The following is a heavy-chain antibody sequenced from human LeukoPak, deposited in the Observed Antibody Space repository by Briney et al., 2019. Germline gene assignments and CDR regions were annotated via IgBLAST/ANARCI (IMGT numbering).Heavy chain of an antibody. Sequence: GGSLRLSCAASGFMFRGYAMSWVRQAPGKGLEWVSAISDTGDSTYYADSVKGRFTISRDNSKNTLYLQMNSLRAEDTAVYYCAKARYYDSSGRPGGYWSQGTLVTVSS. CDR3: AKARYYDSSGRPGGY. V-gene: IGHV3-23*01. D-gene: IGHD3-22*01. J-gene: IGHJ4*02. CDR2: ISDTGDST. CDR1: GFMFRGYA.